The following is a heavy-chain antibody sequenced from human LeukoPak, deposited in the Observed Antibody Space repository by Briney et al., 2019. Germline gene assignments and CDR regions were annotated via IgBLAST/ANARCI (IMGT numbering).Heavy chain of an antibody. CDR2: IYYSGST. CDR1: GGSISSSSYY. V-gene: IGHV4-39*01. Sequence: SETLSLTCTVSGGSISSSSYYWGWIRQPPGKGLERIGSIYYSGSTYYNPSLKSRVTISVDTSKNQFSLKLSSVTAADTAVYYCARLAVAEGWFDPWGQGTLVTVSS. D-gene: IGHD6-19*01. CDR3: ARLAVAEGWFDP. J-gene: IGHJ5*02.